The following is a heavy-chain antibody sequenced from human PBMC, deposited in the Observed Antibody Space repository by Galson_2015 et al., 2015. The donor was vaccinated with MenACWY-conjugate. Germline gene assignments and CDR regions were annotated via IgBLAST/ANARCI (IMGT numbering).Heavy chain of an antibody. CDR3: ARHPPGGRGMDV. Sequence: QSGAEVKKPGESLKISCKGSGYSFTNYWIGRVRQMPGRGLEWMGLNDPHNSNTRYSPSFQGQVTISADESISTAFLQWSSLKASDTAMYYCARHPPGGRGMDVWGRGTTVTVSS. V-gene: IGHV5-51*01. D-gene: IGHD1-26*01. CDR1: GYSFTNYW. CDR2: NDPHNSNT. J-gene: IGHJ6*02.